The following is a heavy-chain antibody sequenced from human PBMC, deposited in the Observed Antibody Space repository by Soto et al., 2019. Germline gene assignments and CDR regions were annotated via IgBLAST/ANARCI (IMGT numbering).Heavy chain of an antibody. D-gene: IGHD4-17*01. CDR3: AKDRVDYGDYRGLGY. CDR2: ISGSGTNR. V-gene: IGHV3-23*01. Sequence: EVQLLASGGGLVQPGGSLRLSCAASGFTFSSYAMTWVRQAPGKGLEWVSAISGSGTNRYYADSVKGRFTISRDNSKNTLYLQMNSLRAEDTAVYYCAKDRVDYGDYRGLGYWGQGTLVTVSS. CDR1: GFTFSSYA. J-gene: IGHJ4*02.